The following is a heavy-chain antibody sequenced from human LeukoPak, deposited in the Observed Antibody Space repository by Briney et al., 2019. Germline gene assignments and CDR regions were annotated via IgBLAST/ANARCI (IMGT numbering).Heavy chain of an antibody. CDR2: IYHSGST. D-gene: IGHD3-22*01. V-gene: IGHV4-30-2*01. Sequence: SETLSLTCAVSDGSISSGGYSWSWIRQPPGKGLEWIGYIYHSGSTYYNPSLKSRVTISVDRSKNQFSLKLSSVTAADTAVYYCARTDYYDSSGYAFDIWGQGTMVTVSS. J-gene: IGHJ3*02. CDR3: ARTDYYDSSGYAFDI. CDR1: DGSISSGGYS.